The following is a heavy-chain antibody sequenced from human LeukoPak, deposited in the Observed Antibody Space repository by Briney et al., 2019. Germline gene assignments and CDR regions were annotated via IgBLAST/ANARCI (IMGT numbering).Heavy chain of an antibody. Sequence: SETLSLTCTVSGGSISSSSYYWGWIRQPPGKGLEWIGSIYYSGSTYYSPSLKSRVTISVDTSKNQFSLKLSSVTAADTAVYYCATYYDFYPDYWGQGTLVTVSS. CDR2: IYYSGST. J-gene: IGHJ4*02. D-gene: IGHD3-3*01. CDR3: ATYYDFYPDY. CDR1: GGSISSSSYY. V-gene: IGHV4-39*07.